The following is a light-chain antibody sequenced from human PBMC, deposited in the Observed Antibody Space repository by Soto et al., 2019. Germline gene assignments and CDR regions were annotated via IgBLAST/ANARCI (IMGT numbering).Light chain of an antibody. CDR1: HSISTY. V-gene: IGKV1-39*01. CDR3: QQFDTSPYT. J-gene: IGKJ2*01. CDR2: AVS. Sequence: DIQMTQSPSSLSASVGDRVTITCRASHSISTYLNWYQQKPGKAPKLLIYAVSTLQGGVPPRFSGSGSGTDFTLTISSLQPEDFAVYYCQQFDTSPYTFGQGTKLEIK.